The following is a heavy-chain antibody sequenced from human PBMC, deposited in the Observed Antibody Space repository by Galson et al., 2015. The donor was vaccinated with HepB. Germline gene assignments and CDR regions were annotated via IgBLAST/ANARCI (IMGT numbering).Heavy chain of an antibody. CDR2: ISGSGGST. J-gene: IGHJ4*02. CDR3: AKDRGYTSGTTY. V-gene: IGHV3-23*01. CDR1: GFTFSSYA. Sequence: SLRLSCAASGFTFSSYAMSWVRQAPGKGLEWVSAISGSGGSTYYADSVKGRFTISRDNSKNTLFLQLNSLRAEDTAVYYCAKDRGYTSGTTYWGQGTLVTVSS. D-gene: IGHD5-18*01.